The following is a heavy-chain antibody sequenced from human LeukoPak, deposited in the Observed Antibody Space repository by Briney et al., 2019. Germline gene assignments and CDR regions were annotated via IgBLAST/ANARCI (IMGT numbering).Heavy chain of an antibody. CDR3: AREGAGDFYDSSGNPAGDAFGS. CDR1: NYSLKRGYY. Sequence: SETLSLTCSVSNYSLKRGYYWGWIRQPPGKGLEWIGNIYHTGYSYSNPSLKSRVSLSVDTSKNQFSLRLSSVTAADTAVYFCAREGAGDFYDSSGNPAGDAFGSWGQGTMVIVSS. V-gene: IGHV4-38-2*02. J-gene: IGHJ3*02. D-gene: IGHD3-22*01. CDR2: IYHTGYS.